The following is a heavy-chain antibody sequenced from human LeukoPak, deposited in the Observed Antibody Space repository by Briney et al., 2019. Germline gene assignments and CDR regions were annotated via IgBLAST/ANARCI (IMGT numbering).Heavy chain of an antibody. CDR1: GGSISSHY. Sequence: PSETLSLTCTVSGGSISSHYWSWIRQPPGKGLEWIGSIYHSGSTYYNPSLKSRVTISVDTSRNQFSLKLSSVTAADTAVYYCARVDIVATSFDPWGQGTLVTVSS. D-gene: IGHD5-12*01. CDR3: ARVDIVATSFDP. J-gene: IGHJ5*02. V-gene: IGHV4-38-2*02. CDR2: IYHSGST.